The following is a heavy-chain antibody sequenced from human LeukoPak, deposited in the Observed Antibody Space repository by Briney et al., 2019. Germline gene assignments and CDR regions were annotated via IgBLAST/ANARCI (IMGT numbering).Heavy chain of an antibody. D-gene: IGHD7-27*01. CDR3: ARVKLGYFDY. Sequence: GGSLRLSGVASGFIVSNNYMSWVRQAPGKGLEWVSVLYNAGSTYYADSVKGRFTISRDNSKNTLYLQMNSLRAEDTAVYYCARVKLGYFDYWGQGTLVTVSS. CDR1: GFIVSNNY. J-gene: IGHJ4*02. V-gene: IGHV3-53*05. CDR2: LYNAGST.